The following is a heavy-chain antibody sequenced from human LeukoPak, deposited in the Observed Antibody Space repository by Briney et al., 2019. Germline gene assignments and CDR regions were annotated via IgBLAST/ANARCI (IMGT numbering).Heavy chain of an antibody. J-gene: IGHJ4*02. CDR3: ARDRGDGYNPPFDY. CDR1: GFTFSSYE. CDR2: ISNSGSPI. Sequence: GGSLRLSCAASGFTFSSYEMNWVRQAPGKGLEWVSYISNSGSPIYYADSVKGRFTISRDNAKNSLYLQVNSLRAEDTAVYYCARDRGDGYNPPFDYWGQGTLVTVSS. V-gene: IGHV3-48*03. D-gene: IGHD5-24*01.